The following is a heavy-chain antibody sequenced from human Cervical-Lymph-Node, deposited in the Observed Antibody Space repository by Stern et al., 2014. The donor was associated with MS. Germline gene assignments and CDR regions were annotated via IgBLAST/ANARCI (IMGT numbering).Heavy chain of an antibody. V-gene: IGHV3-33*01. J-gene: IGHJ1*01. Sequence: VQLVESGGGVVQPGRSLRLSCAASGFTFSSSGMHWVRQAPGKGLEWLGIIWADGSNRYYADSVKGRFTISRDNSKNTLYVQMNSLRAEDTAVYYCAREGGNTAEYFQHWGQGTLVTVSS. CDR3: AREGGNTAEYFQH. CDR1: GFTFSSSG. D-gene: IGHD4-23*01. CDR2: IWADGSNR.